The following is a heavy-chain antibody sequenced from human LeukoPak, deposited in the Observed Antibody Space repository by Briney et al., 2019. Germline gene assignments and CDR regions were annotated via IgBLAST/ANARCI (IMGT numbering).Heavy chain of an antibody. CDR1: GGSISSSSYY. CDR2: IYYSGGT. J-gene: IGHJ4*02. D-gene: IGHD3-10*01. Sequence: SETLSLTCTVSGGSISSSSYYWGWIRQPPGKGLEWIGSIYYSGGTYYNPSLKSRVTISVDTSKNQFSLKLSSVTAADTAVYYCARYTITMVRGVFFDWGQGTLVTVSS. CDR3: ARYTITMVRGVFFD. V-gene: IGHV4-39*07.